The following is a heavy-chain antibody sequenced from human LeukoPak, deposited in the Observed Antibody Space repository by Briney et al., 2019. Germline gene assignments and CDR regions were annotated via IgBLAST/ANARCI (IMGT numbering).Heavy chain of an antibody. CDR3: ASLALGFGGDDH. CDR2: INSGGRDI. CDR1: GFSFSSSE. Sequence: GGSLRLSCAASGFSFSSSEMNWVRQAPGKGLEWVSHINSGGRDINYADSVKGRFTISRDDANNALYLQMDSLRVEDTALYSCASLALGFGGDDHWGQGSLVTVSS. D-gene: IGHD3-10*01. V-gene: IGHV3-48*03. J-gene: IGHJ4*02.